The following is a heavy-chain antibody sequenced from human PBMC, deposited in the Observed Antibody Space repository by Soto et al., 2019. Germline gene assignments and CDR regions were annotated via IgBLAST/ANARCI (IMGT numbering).Heavy chain of an antibody. CDR1: GFTFSSYG. J-gene: IGHJ6*03. CDR3: AKPYGDYYYYYYMDV. Sequence: PGGSLRLSCAASGFTFSSYGMHWVRQAPGKGLEWVAVISYDGSNKYYADSVKGRFTISRDNSKNTLYLQMNSLRAEDTAVYYCAKPYGDYYYYYYMDVWGKGTTVTVSS. V-gene: IGHV3-30*18. D-gene: IGHD4-17*01. CDR2: ISYDGSNK.